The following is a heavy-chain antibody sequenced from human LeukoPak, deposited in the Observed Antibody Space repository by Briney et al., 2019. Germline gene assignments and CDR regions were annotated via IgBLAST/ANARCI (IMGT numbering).Heavy chain of an antibody. CDR3: AKDAPNYYGSGSYPDY. CDR1: GFTFCSYG. D-gene: IGHD3-10*01. Sequence: GGSLRLSCAASGFTFCSYGMHWLRQAPGKGLEWVAFIRYDGSNKYYADSVKGRFTISRDNSKNTLYLQMNSLRAEDTAVYYCAKDAPNYYGSGSYPDYWGQGTLVTVSS. CDR2: IRYDGSNK. V-gene: IGHV3-30*02. J-gene: IGHJ4*02.